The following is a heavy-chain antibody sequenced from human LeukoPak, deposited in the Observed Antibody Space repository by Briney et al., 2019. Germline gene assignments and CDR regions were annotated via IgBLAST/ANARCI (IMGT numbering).Heavy chain of an antibody. CDR2: IYDSESS. D-gene: IGHD3-3*01. J-gene: IGHJ6*03. V-gene: IGHV4-59*11. Sequence: SETLSLTCTVSGGSISSHYWSWVRQPPGKGLEWIGNIYDSESSHYKSSLKSRVTISVDTSKNQFSLRLSSVTAADTAVYYCARVLQNYYYLDVWGKGTTVTVSS. CDR3: ARVLQNYYYLDV. CDR1: GGSISSHY.